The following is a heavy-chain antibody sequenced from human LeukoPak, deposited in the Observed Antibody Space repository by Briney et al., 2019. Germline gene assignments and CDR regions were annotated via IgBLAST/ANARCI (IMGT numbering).Heavy chain of an antibody. CDR2: IKGDGREK. J-gene: IGHJ4*02. V-gene: IGHV3-7*01. Sequence: QSGGSLRLSCAASGFTFSSYWMHWVRQAPGKGLEWVANIKGDGREKYYVDSVKGRFTISRDNAKNSLYLQMNSLRAEDTAVYYCADGEGLPLDYWGQGTLVTVSS. CDR1: GFTFSSYW. CDR3: ADGEGLPLDY. D-gene: IGHD3-3*01.